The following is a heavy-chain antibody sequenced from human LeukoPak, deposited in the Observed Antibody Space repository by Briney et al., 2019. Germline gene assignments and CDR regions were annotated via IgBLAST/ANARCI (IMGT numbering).Heavy chain of an antibody. D-gene: IGHD4-17*01. V-gene: IGHV1-46*01. J-gene: IGHJ6*02. CDR3: ARGYGHNYGDYYYGMDV. CDR2: INPSGGST. Sequence: ASVKVSCKASGYTFTSYYMHWVRQAPGQGLEWMGMINPSGGSTSYAQKFQGRVTMTRDTSTSTVYMELSSLRSEDTAVYYCARGYGHNYGDYYYGMDVWGQGTTVTVSS. CDR1: GYTFTSYY.